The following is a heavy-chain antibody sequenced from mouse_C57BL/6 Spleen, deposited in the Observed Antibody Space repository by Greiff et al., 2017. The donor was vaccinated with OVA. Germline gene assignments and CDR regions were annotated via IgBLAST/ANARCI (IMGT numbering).Heavy chain of an antibody. CDR2: IWSGGST. Sequence: VKLMESGPGLVQPSQSLSITCTVSGFSLTSYGVHWVRQSPGKGLEWLGVIWSGGSTDYNAAFISRLSISKDNSKSQVFFKMNSLQADDTAIYYCARPSPYTIVGAYAMDYWGQGTSVTVSS. CDR1: GFSLTSYG. D-gene: IGHD1-1*02. J-gene: IGHJ4*01. V-gene: IGHV2-2*01. CDR3: ARPSPYTIVGAYAMDY.